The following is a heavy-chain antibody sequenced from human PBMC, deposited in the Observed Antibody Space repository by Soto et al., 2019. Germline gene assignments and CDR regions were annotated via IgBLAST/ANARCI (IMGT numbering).Heavy chain of an antibody. J-gene: IGHJ4*02. CDR2: MYYGVNT. CDR3: ARDKITGLFDY. D-gene: IGHD2-8*02. CDR1: GGSIGSSSYS. Sequence: SETLSLTFIVSGGSIGSSSYSWAGIRQPPGKGLEWIGTMYYGVNTYYNPSLESRVTISVDTSKNQFSLELSSVTAADTAVYSCARDKITGLFDYWGQGTLVTVSS. V-gene: IGHV4-39*02.